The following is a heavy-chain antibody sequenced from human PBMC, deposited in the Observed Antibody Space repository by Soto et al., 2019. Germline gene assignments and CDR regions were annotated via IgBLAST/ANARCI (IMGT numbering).Heavy chain of an antibody. CDR3: AKSYSTYDILTGYYYYGMDV. CDR2: ISGSGGST. J-gene: IGHJ6*02. D-gene: IGHD3-9*01. CDR1: GFTFSSYA. V-gene: IGHV3-23*01. Sequence: GGSLRLSCAASGFTFSSYAMSWVRQAPGKGLEWVSAISGSGGSTYYADSVKGRFTISRDNSKNTLYLQMNSLRAEDTAVYYCAKSYSTYDILTGYYYYGMDVWGQGTTVTVSS.